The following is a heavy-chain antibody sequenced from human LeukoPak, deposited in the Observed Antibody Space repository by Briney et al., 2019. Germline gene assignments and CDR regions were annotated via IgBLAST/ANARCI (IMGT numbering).Heavy chain of an antibody. J-gene: IGHJ4*02. CDR3: ARARPPGIAVAFPLDY. CDR2: ISYDGSNK. Sequence: GGSLRLFCAASGFTFSSYAMHWVRQAPGKGLEWVAVISYDGSNKYYADSVKGRFTISRDNSKNTLYLQMNSLRAEDTAVYYCARARPPGIAVAFPLDYWGQGTLVTVSS. V-gene: IGHV3-30-3*01. D-gene: IGHD6-19*01. CDR1: GFTFSSYA.